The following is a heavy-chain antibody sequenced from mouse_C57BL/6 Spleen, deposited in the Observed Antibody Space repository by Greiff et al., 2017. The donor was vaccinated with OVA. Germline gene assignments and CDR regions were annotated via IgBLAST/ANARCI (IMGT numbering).Heavy chain of an antibody. V-gene: IGHV1-81*01. Sequence: QVQLQQSGAELARPGASVKLSCKASGYTFTSYGISWVKQRTGQGLEWIGEIYPRSGNTYYNEKFKGKATLTADKSSSTAYMELRSLTSEDSAVDFCASPYYSTYYCDYWGQGTTLTVSS. CDR1: GYTFTSYG. CDR2: IYPRSGNT. D-gene: IGHD1-1*01. CDR3: ASPYYSTYYCDY. J-gene: IGHJ2*01.